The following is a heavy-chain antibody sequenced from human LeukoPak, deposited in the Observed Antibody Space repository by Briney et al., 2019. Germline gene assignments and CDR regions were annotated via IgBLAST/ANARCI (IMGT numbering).Heavy chain of an antibody. Sequence: SETLSLTCSVPGDSINNIPHFWAWIRQSPGKGLEWLANVYYSGSTYYKPSLKSRVTMSVDTSKNVFSLRLTSVTAADTAVYFRARHMENNEGSGSYGYFDYWGPGILVTVSS. CDR2: VYYSGST. V-gene: IGHV4-39*01. CDR3: ARHMENNEGSGSYGYFDY. CDR1: GDSINNIPHF. J-gene: IGHJ4*02. D-gene: IGHD1-26*01.